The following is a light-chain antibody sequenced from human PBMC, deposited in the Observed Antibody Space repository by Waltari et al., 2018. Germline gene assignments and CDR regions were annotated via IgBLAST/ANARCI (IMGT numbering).Light chain of an antibody. Sequence: ETLLKQSPATLSVSPGERVILSCRASQSISTNLAWYQQKPGQAPRLLIYGASTRATGIPARFSGSGSETEFTLTISSMQSEDFAVYYGQQYNDWPPITFGQGTRLDI. CDR3: QQYNDWPPIT. CDR2: GAS. CDR1: QSISTN. V-gene: IGKV3-15*01. J-gene: IGKJ5*01.